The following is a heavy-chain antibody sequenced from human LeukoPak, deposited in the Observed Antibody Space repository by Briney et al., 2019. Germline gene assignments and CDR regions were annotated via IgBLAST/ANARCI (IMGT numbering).Heavy chain of an antibody. J-gene: IGHJ4*02. CDR3: TTRLQYGGNSG. V-gene: IGHV3-15*05. D-gene: IGHD4-23*01. Sequence: PGGSLRLSCAASGFTVSNAWMNWVHQAPGKGLEWLGRLKSKIDGGATDYAAPVKGRFTISRDDSKNTLYLQLNSLRTEDTAVYYCTTRLQYGGNSGWGQGTLVTVSS. CDR2: LKSKIDGGAT. CDR1: GFTVSNAW.